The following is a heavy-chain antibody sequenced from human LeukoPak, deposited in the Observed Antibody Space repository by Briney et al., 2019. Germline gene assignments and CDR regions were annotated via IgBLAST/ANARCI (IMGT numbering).Heavy chain of an antibody. CDR3: ASLSNYYDSSGYYEY. D-gene: IGHD3-22*01. CDR2: IYYSGST. V-gene: IGHV4-30-4*01. CDR1: GGSISSGDYY. Sequence: SETVSLTCSVSGGSISSGDYYWSSIRQPPGKGLEWIGYIYYSGSTYYNPSLKSRVTISVDTSKNQFSLKLSSVTAADTAVYYCASLSNYYDSSGYYEYWGQGTLVTVSS. J-gene: IGHJ4*02.